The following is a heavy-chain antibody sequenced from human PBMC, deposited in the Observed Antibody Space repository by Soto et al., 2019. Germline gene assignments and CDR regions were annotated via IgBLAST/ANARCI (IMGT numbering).Heavy chain of an antibody. CDR1: GFTFSSYG. D-gene: IGHD5-12*01. CDR3: AKDYSGYDYPYGMDV. V-gene: IGHV3-30*18. CDR2: ISYDGSNK. Sequence: GGSLRLSCAASGFTFSSYGMHWVRQAPGKGLEWVAVISYDGSNKYYADSVKGRFTISRDNSKNTLYLQMNSLRAEDTAVYYCAKDYSGYDYPYGMDVWGQGTTVTVSS. J-gene: IGHJ6*02.